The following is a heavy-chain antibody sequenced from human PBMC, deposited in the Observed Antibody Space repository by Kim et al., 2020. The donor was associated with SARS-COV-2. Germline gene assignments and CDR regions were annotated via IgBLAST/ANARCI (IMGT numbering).Heavy chain of an antibody. V-gene: IGHV4-34*01. J-gene: IGHJ4*02. CDR3: ARASVLRRKINIEYSSSGRLNY. Sequence: SETLSLTCAVYGGSFSGYYWSWIRQPPGKGLEWIGEINHSGSTNYNPSLKSRVTISVDTSKNQFSLKLSSVTAADTAVYYCARASVLRRKINIEYSSSGRLNYWGQGTLVTVSS. CDR1: GGSFSGYY. CDR2: INHSGST. D-gene: IGHD6-6*01.